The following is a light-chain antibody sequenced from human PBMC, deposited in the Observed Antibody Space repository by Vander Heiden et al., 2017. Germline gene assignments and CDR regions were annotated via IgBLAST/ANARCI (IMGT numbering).Light chain of an antibody. CDR3: QQYYSTPYT. CDR2: WAS. J-gene: IGKJ2*01. V-gene: IGKV4-1*01. CDR1: QSVLLSSNNNNY. Sequence: DIVMTHSPASLAVSLGERATINCKSSQSVLLSSNNNNYLAWYQQKPGQPPRLLISWASTRESGVPGRFSGSGSGTDFTLTISSLQAEDVALYYCQQYYSTPYTFGQGTKLEIK.